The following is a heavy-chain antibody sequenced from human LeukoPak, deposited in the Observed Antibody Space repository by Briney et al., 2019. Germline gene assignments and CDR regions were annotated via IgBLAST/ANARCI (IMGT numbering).Heavy chain of an antibody. CDR1: GLTLSNSA. Sequence: PGRSLRLSCAASGLTLSNSAMHWVRQAPDKGLEWVAVISVDGRDAHYADSVKGRFTISRDNSKNTVYLQMNSLRAEDTAVYYCAKRRIAAAAIDYWGQGTLVTVSS. D-gene: IGHD6-13*01. V-gene: IGHV3-30-3*02. J-gene: IGHJ4*02. CDR2: ISVDGRDA. CDR3: AKRRIAAAAIDY.